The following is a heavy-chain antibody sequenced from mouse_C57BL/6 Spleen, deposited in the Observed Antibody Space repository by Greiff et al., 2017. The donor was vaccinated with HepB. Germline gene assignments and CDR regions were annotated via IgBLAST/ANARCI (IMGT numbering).Heavy chain of an antibody. D-gene: IGHD1-1*01. CDR2: IDPNSGGT. CDR1: GYTFTSYW. Sequence: KESCKASGYTFTSYWMHWVKQRPGRGLEWIGRIDPNSGGTKYNEKFKSKATLTVDKPSSTAYMQLSSLTSEDSAVYYCARSDYGSSYDAMDYWGQGTSVTVSS. J-gene: IGHJ4*01. V-gene: IGHV1-72*01. CDR3: ARSDYGSSYDAMDY.